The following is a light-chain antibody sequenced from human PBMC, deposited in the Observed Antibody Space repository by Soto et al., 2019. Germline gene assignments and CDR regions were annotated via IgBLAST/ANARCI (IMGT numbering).Light chain of an antibody. Sequence: QSALTQLPSVSGSPGQSVTISCTGTSSDVGSYNRVSWYQHPPGTAHTLMVSEVSNRHSGVPDRFSGVKSGNTASLTISVLQAEDEADYYYSSYTSRSTVVFGGGTKLTVL. CDR3: SSYTSRSTVV. V-gene: IGLV2-18*02. CDR2: EVS. CDR1: SSDVGSYNR. J-gene: IGLJ2*01.